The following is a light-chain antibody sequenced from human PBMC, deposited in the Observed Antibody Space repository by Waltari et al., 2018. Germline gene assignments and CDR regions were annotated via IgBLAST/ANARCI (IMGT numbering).Light chain of an antibody. CDR3: TSYRRGSALGV. CDR1: SSDVGDYNY. CDR2: DVT. Sequence: QSALTQPASVSGSPGQSITISCTGTSSDVGDYNYVSWYQQHPGKAPKLMIYDVTNRPSGVSNRFSGSKSGNTASLTISGLQAEDEADYYCTSYRRGSALGVFGGGTSLTVL. V-gene: IGLV2-14*03. J-gene: IGLJ2*01.